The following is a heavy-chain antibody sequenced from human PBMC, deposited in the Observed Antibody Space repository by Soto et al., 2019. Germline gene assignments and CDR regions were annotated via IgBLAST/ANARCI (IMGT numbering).Heavy chain of an antibody. V-gene: IGHV1-69*01. J-gene: IGHJ4*02. CDR1: GGTFGSQG. D-gene: IGHD5-18*01. Sequence: QVQLVQSGAEVKKPGSSVKVSCKASGGTFGSQGIAWVRQAPGQGLEWMGGFIAMLGTPTYAKKVQGRATISADESLTLSYLELRSLRSEDTGVYFCARGAMANFDYWGQGTVVTVSS. CDR2: FIAMLGTP. CDR3: ARGAMANFDY.